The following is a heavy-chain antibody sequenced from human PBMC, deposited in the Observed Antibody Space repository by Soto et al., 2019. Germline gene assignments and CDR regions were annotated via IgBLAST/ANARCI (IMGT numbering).Heavy chain of an antibody. V-gene: IGHV1-18*04. CDR1: GYTFPSYG. Sequence: DSVKVSCKASGYTFPSYGISWVRQAPGQGLEWMGWISAYNGNTNYAQKLQGRVTMTTDTSTSTAYMELRSLRSDDTAVYYCARDAYYYDSSGSFDYWGQGTLVTVSS. D-gene: IGHD3-22*01. J-gene: IGHJ4*02. CDR3: ARDAYYYDSSGSFDY. CDR2: ISAYNGNT.